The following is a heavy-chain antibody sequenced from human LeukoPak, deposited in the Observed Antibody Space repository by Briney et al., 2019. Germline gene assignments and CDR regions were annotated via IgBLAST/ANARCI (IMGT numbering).Heavy chain of an antibody. V-gene: IGHV5-10-1*01. J-gene: IGHJ4*02. CDR2: IDPSDSYT. CDR3: ARLRTDYYDSSGYLDY. D-gene: IGHD3-22*01. Sequence: GESLRISCKGSGYSFTSYWISWVRQMPGKGLEWMGRIDPSDSYTNSSPSFQGHVTISADKSISTAYLQWSSLKASDTAMYYCARLRTDYYDSSGYLDYWGQGTLVTVSS. CDR1: GYSFTSYW.